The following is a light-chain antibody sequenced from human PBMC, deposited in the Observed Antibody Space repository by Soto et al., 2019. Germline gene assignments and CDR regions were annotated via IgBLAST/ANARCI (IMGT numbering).Light chain of an antibody. Sequence: QSVLTQPASVSGSPGQSITISCTGTSTDVGRYNYVSWYQQHPGKAPKLMVYDVSNRPSWVSNRFSGSKSGITASLTISELQAEDEADYYCTSYTSDSTYVFGTGTKATVL. CDR3: TSYTSDSTYV. V-gene: IGLV2-14*01. CDR2: DVS. CDR1: STDVGRYNY. J-gene: IGLJ1*01.